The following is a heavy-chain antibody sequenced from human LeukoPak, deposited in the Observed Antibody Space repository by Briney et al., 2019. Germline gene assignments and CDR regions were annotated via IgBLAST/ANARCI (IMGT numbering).Heavy chain of an antibody. Sequence: SETLSLTCTVSGGSISSYYWSWIRQPPGKGLEWIGYIYYSGSTNYNPSLKSRVTISVDTSKNQFSLKLSSVTAADTAVYYCARDHTSGYSSSYHYWGQGTLVTVSS. J-gene: IGHJ4*02. V-gene: IGHV4-59*12. D-gene: IGHD6-13*01. CDR3: ARDHTSGYSSSYHY. CDR2: IYYSGST. CDR1: GGSISSYY.